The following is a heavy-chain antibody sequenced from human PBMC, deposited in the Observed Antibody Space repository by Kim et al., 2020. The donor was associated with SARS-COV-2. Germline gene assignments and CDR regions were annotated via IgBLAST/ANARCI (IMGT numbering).Heavy chain of an antibody. V-gene: IGHV3-74*03. Sequence: GGSLRLSCADSGFTVTTYWMHWVRQAPGKGLEWVSRIKSEGTGITYADSVKGRFTISRDNANNTLYVQMDNLRDDDTAVYYCASDTVLYGLDVWGQGTMVTVSS. J-gene: IGHJ6*02. CDR2: IKSEGTGI. CDR1: GFTVTTYW. CDR3: ASDTVLYGLDV. D-gene: IGHD4-4*01.